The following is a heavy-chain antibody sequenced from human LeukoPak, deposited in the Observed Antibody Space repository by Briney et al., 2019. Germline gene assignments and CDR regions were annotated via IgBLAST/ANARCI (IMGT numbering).Heavy chain of an antibody. D-gene: IGHD6-13*01. V-gene: IGHV3-20*04. J-gene: IGHJ6*03. CDR3: ASSYSSSWYSQSLYYYYYMDV. CDR2: INWNGGST. Sequence: PGGTLRPSCAASGFTFSSYGMSWVRQAPGKGLEWVSGINWNGGSTGYADSVKGRFTISRDNAKHSLYLQMNSLRAEDTALYYCASSYSSSWYSQSLYYYYYMDVWGKGTTVTVSS. CDR1: GFTFSSYG.